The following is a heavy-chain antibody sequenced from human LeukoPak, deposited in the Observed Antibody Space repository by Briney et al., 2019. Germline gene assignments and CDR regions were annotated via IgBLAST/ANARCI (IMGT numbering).Heavy chain of an antibody. CDR3: AKDHGLYSSSWYDY. CDR1: GFTFSSYA. J-gene: IGHJ4*02. V-gene: IGHV3-23*01. Sequence: GGSLRLSCAASGFTFSSYAMSWVGQAPGKGLEWVSAISGSGGSTYYADSVKGRFTISRDNSKNTLYLQMNSLRAEDTAVYYCAKDHGLYSSSWYDYWGQGTLVTVSS. D-gene: IGHD6-13*01. CDR2: ISGSGGST.